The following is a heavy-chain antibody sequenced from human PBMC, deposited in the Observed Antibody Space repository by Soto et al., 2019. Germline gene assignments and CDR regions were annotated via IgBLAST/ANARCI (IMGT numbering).Heavy chain of an antibody. J-gene: IGHJ4*02. V-gene: IGHV4-59*11. CDR2: ISYSGST. CDR3: ARTEIVVVVATPENYYFDY. Sequence: PSETLSLTCTVPGGSIDSHYWSWIRQPPGRGLEWIGYISYSGSTNYNPSLESRVTISVDTSKNQFSLRLSSVIAADTAVYYCARTEIVVVVATPENYYFDYWGQGTLVTVSS. CDR1: GGSIDSHY. D-gene: IGHD2-15*01.